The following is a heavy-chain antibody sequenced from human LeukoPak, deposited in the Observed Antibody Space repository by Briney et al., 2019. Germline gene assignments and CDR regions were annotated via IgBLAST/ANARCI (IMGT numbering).Heavy chain of an antibody. CDR1: GFTFSSYG. V-gene: IGHV3-23*01. CDR2: IGGSGGST. CDR3: AKTQAAVGKAWFDP. J-gene: IGHJ5*02. D-gene: IGHD6-13*01. Sequence: GGSLRLSCAASGFTFSSYGMSWVRQAPGKGLEWVSAIGGSGGSTYYADSVKGRFTISRDNSKNTLYLQMNSLKAEDMAVYYCAKTQAAVGKAWFDPWGQGTLVTVSS.